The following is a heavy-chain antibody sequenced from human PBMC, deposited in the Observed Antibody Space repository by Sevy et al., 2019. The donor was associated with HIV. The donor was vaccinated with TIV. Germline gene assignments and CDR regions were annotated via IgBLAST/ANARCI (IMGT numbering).Heavy chain of an antibody. Sequence: GGSLRLSCAASGFTFSSYWMSWVRQAPGKGLEWVANIKQDGSEKYYVDAVKGRLTISRDNAKNSLYLQMNSLGAEDTAVYYCARVGGDSSSWYNYGMAVWGLGTTVTVSS. CDR2: IKQDGSEK. D-gene: IGHD6-13*01. CDR1: GFTFSSYW. CDR3: ARVGGDSSSWYNYGMAV. J-gene: IGHJ6*02. V-gene: IGHV3-7*01.